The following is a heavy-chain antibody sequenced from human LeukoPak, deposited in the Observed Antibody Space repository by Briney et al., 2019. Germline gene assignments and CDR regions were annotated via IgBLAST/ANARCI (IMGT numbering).Heavy chain of an antibody. CDR3: ARRAYPYHYYMDV. D-gene: IGHD3-16*01. CDR2: LSWNGGET. V-gene: IGHV3-20*04. Sequence: GGSLRLSCAASGFTFHNHGMSWVRQAPGKGLERVSSLSWNGGETRYADSVKGRFTIYRDNAKNSLYLQMNSLRAEDTALYYCARRAYPYHYYMDVWGKGATVTVSS. CDR1: GFTFHNHG. J-gene: IGHJ6*03.